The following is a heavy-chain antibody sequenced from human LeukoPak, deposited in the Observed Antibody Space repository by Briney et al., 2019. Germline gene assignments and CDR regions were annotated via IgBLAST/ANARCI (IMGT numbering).Heavy chain of an antibody. J-gene: IGHJ5*02. CDR1: GFTFSSYG. D-gene: IGHD3-10*02. CDR2: ISHDGSNK. CDR3: AKAGQGHYYVPGWFDP. V-gene: IGHV3-30*18. Sequence: PGRSLRLSCAASGFTFSSYGMHWVRQAPGKGLEWVAVISHDGSNKYYADSVKGRFTISRDNSKNTLYLQMNSLRAEDTALYYCAKAGQGHYYVPGWFDPWGQGTLVTVSS.